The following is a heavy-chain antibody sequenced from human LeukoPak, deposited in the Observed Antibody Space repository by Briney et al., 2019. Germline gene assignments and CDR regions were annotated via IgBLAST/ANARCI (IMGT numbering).Heavy chain of an antibody. J-gene: IGHJ4*02. CDR2: IYFDGST. D-gene: IGHD6-13*01. CDR3: ARDRGAAAGY. CDR1: GFTVSNNY. Sequence: PGGSLRRSCAASGFTVSNNYMSWVRPAPGKGLEWVSVIYFDGSTSYADSVKGRFTISRDNSKNTLYLQMNSLRAEDTAVYYCARDRGAAAGYWGQGTLVTVSS. V-gene: IGHV3-53*01.